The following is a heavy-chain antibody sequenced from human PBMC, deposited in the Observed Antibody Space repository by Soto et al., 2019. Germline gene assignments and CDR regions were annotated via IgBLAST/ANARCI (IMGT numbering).Heavy chain of an antibody. CDR2: ISGSGGSA. Sequence: EVQLLESGGGLVQPGESLRLSCAASGFTFRIFGMSWVRQAPGKGLEWVSVISGSGGSAYYADSVKGRFTISRDNSKNTLSLQMNSLRAEDTAVYYCAKGYRAGDYWGQGTLVTVSS. D-gene: IGHD1-20*01. CDR3: AKGYRAGDY. V-gene: IGHV3-23*01. J-gene: IGHJ4*02. CDR1: GFTFRIFG.